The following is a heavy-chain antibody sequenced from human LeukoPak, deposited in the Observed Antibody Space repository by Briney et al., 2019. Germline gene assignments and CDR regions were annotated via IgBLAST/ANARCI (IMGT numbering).Heavy chain of an antibody. Sequence: GGSLRLSCAASGFIFSSYGIHWVRQAPGKGLEWVAVISYDGSNKYYADSVKGRFTISRDNSKNTLYLQMNSLRSDDTAVYYCALYYYDSSGSSAFDIWGQGTMVTVSS. CDR3: ALYYYDSSGSSAFDI. J-gene: IGHJ3*02. V-gene: IGHV3-30*03. CDR1: GFIFSSYG. CDR2: ISYDGSNK. D-gene: IGHD3-22*01.